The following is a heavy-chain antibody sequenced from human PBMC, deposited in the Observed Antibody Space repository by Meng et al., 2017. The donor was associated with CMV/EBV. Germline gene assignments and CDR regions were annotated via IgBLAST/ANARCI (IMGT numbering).Heavy chain of an antibody. CDR3: AREIPQAWAS. Sequence: VVESWGGLVQVCGSLRLSWTVSGFSGSSNYMIWVRQAPGKGLEWISIIYGSGNTYYGDSVKGRFTISRDNFRNTLYLQMNSLRAEDTAVYYCAREIPQAWASWGQGTLVTVSS. D-gene: IGHD2-21*01. CDR1: GFSGSSNY. V-gene: IGHV3-66*01. CDR2: IYGSGNT. J-gene: IGHJ5*02.